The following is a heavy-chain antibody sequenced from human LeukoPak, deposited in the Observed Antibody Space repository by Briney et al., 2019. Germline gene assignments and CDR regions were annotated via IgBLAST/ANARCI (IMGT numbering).Heavy chain of an antibody. CDR1: GFTFSGSA. V-gene: IGHV3-73*01. J-gene: IGHJ4*02. D-gene: IGHD6-13*01. CDR3: TKPARGIAAAGTTDY. Sequence: PGGSLRLSCAASGFTFSGSAMHWVRQASGKGLEWVGRIRSKANSYATAYAASVKGRFAISRDDSKNTAYLQTNSLKTEDTAVYYCTKPARGIAAAGTTDYWGQGTLVTVSS. CDR2: IRSKANSYAT.